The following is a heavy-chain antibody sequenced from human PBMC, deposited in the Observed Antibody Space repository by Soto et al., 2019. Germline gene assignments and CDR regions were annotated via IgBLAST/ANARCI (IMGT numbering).Heavy chain of an antibody. CDR2: LYYSGNT. CDR1: GGSISPFY. J-gene: IGHJ4*02. Sequence: SETLSLTCTVSGGSISPFYWSWVRQPPGKGLEWIGYLYYSGNTNYNPSLKSRVTISVDASKNQVSLRLTSVTAADTAVYYCARVGGVAARTFDYWGKGTVVTVS. CDR3: ARVGGVAARTFDY. V-gene: IGHV4-59*01. D-gene: IGHD2-15*01.